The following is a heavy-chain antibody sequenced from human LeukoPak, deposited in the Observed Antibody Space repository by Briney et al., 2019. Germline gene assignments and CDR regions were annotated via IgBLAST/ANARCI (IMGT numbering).Heavy chain of an antibody. Sequence: GGSLRLSCAASGFTLSSYAMSWVRQAPGKGLEWVSAISGSGGSTYYADSVKGRFTISRDNSKNSLYLQMNSLRAEDTAVYYCAREGQLVTTNGDEYYYDSSGYSQAHFDYWGQGTLVTVSS. CDR2: ISGSGGST. CDR3: AREGQLVTTNGDEYYYDSSGYSQAHFDY. D-gene: IGHD3-22*01. CDR1: GFTLSSYA. J-gene: IGHJ4*02. V-gene: IGHV3-23*01.